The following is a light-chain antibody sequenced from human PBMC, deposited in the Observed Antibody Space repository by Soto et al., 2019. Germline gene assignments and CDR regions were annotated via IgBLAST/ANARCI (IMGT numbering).Light chain of an antibody. CDR3: QHYNTIGAA. Sequence: DIQMTQSPSTLSTSVGDRVTITCRASRSISSGLAWYQQKPGKAPKLLIYDASSLETGVPSRFSGSGSGTEFTLTISSLQPDDFATYYCQHYNTIGAAFGQGTKVDIK. CDR1: RSISSG. CDR2: DAS. V-gene: IGKV1-5*01. J-gene: IGKJ1*01.